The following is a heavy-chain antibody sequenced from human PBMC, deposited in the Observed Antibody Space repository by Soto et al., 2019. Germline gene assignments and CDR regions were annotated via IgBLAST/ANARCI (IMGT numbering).Heavy chain of an antibody. CDR3: TRVLGYTFEPGKTRYYAMDV. V-gene: IGHV1-69*01. CDR2: LIPVFGSP. CDR1: GGTFSKDA. J-gene: IGHJ6*02. Sequence: QVQLVQSGAEVKKPGSSVTVSCKTSGGTFSKDAINWVRQAPGQGLEWMGLLIPVFGSPIYAQKFQGRIRITADESTRTDFLDLSSLRSEDTAVYYWTRVLGYTFEPGKTRYYAMDVWGQGTTVSVSS. D-gene: IGHD5-18*01.